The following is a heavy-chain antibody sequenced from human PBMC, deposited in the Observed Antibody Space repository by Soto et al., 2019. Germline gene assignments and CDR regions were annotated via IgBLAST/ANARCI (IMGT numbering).Heavy chain of an antibody. D-gene: IGHD1-1*01. CDR1: VGSVSSGSYS. Sequence: KTSETLSLTCTVSVGSVSSGSYSWIWIRQPPGKGLEWIGYIYYSGSTNYNPSLKSRVTISVDTSKNQFSLKLSSVTAADTAVYYCARGRGLSWNDPSDYGRDGWGQGTTVTVSS. V-gene: IGHV4-61*01. J-gene: IGHJ6*02. CDR3: ARGRGLSWNDPSDYGRDG. CDR2: IYYSGST.